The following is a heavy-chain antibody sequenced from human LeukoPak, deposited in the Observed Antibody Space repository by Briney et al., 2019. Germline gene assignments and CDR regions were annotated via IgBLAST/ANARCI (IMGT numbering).Heavy chain of an antibody. CDR1: GFTFSSYSMN. CDR2: IYYSGST. V-gene: IGHV4-39*01. J-gene: IGHJ4*02. Sequence: PGGSLRLSCAASGFTFSSYSMNWVRQPPGKGLEWIGSIYYSGSTYYNPSLKSRVTISVDTSKNQFSLKLSSVTAADTAVYYCARHVLLWFEPASIDYWGQGTLVTVSS. CDR3: ARHVLLWFEPASIDY. D-gene: IGHD3-10*01.